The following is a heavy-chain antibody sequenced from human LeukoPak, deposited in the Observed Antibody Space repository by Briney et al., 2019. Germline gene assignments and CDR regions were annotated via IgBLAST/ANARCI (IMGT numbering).Heavy chain of an antibody. J-gene: IGHJ5*02. Sequence: ASVKVSCKAFGYTFTSNYMHWVRQAPGQGPEWMGVISPSGGSTTYAQKFQGRVTLTRDMSTSTDYLELSSLRSEDTAVYYCARGETVVNLPQGPFDPWGQGTLVTVSS. D-gene: IGHD4-23*01. CDR2: ISPSGGST. CDR1: GYTFTSNY. V-gene: IGHV1-46*01. CDR3: ARGETVVNLPQGPFDP.